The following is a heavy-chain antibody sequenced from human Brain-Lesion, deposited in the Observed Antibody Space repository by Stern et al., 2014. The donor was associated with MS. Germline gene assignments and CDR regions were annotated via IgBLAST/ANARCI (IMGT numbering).Heavy chain of an antibody. Sequence: QLVQSGGGLVQPGGSLRLSCAASGFTFSNYWMHWVRQAPGKGLVCVSRVHNDGRRTSYGDSVKGRFTMSRDNAKNTLYLQMNSLRVEDTAIYYCARGERWFDSWGQGTLVTVSS. V-gene: IGHV3-74*02. CDR1: GFTFSNYW. CDR2: VHNDGRRT. CDR3: ARGERWFDS. J-gene: IGHJ5*01. D-gene: IGHD3-10*01.